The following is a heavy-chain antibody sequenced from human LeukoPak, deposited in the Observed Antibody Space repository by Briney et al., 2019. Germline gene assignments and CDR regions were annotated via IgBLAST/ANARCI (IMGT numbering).Heavy chain of an antibody. V-gene: IGHV1-24*01. CDR3: ATRNFGDYGAFDI. CDR2: LHPEDAEA. Sequence: ASVKVSCKVSGYTLSYLAMHWVRQPPGKGLEWVGGLHPEDAEAIYAQPLQGRVTMTEDSSTDTAYMELSSLRSDDTAVYYCATRNFGDYGAFDIWGQGTLVTVSS. D-gene: IGHD4-17*01. CDR1: GYTLSYLA. J-gene: IGHJ3*02.